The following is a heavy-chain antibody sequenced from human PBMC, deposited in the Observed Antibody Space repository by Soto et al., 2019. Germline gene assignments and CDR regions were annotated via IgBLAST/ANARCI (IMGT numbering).Heavy chain of an antibody. CDR1: GYTFTSYD. CDR3: ARAVSGSGSYYNLV. V-gene: IGHV1-8*01. Sequence: QVQLVQSGAEVKKPGASVKVSCKASGYTFTSYDINWVRQATGQGLEWMGWMNPNSGNTGYAQKFQGRVTMTRNTSISTAYMELSSMSSEDTAVYYCARAVSGSGSYYNLVWGQGTLVTVSS. J-gene: IGHJ4*02. CDR2: MNPNSGNT. D-gene: IGHD3-10*01.